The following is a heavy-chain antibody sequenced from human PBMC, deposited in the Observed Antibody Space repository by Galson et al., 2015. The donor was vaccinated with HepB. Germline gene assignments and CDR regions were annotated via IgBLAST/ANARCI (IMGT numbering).Heavy chain of an antibody. CDR3: AKGLTYYDFWSGQG. J-gene: IGHJ4*02. V-gene: IGHV3-23*01. D-gene: IGHD3-3*01. CDR1: GFTFSSYW. CDR2: ISGSGGST. Sequence: SLRLSCAASGFTFSSYWMHWVRNAPGKGLEWVSAISGSGGSTYYADSVKGRFTISRDNSKNTLYLQMNSLRAEDTAVYYCAKGLTYYDFWSGQGWGQGTLVTVSS.